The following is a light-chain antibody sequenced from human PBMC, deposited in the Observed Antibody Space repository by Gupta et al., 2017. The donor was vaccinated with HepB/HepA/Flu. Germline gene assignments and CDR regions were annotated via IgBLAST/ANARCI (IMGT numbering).Light chain of an antibody. V-gene: IGKV3-15*01. Sequence: ATLSVSPGERATRSCRASQSVYHSLAWYRHKPGQAPRLLIYATTTRATGIPARFSGSGSGTDFTLTISRLQSEDFTVYYCQQYYNSPRTFGQGTKVEIK. CDR2: ATT. CDR3: QQYYNSPRT. J-gene: IGKJ1*01. CDR1: QSVYHS.